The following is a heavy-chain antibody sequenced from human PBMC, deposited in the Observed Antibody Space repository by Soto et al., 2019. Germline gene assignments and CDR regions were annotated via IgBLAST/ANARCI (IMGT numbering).Heavy chain of an antibody. CDR1: GFTFSSYG. D-gene: IGHD2-21*02. V-gene: IGHV3-30*18. CDR2: ISYDGSNK. J-gene: IGHJ6*02. Sequence: QVQLVESGGGVVQPGRSLRLSCAVSGFTFSSYGMHWVRQAPDKGLEWVAVISYDGSNKYYADSVKGRFTISRDNSKNTLYLQMNSLRTEDTGVYYCAKDLVSSGDHEAHLDPMDVWGQGTTVTVSS. CDR3: AKDLVSSGDHEAHLDPMDV.